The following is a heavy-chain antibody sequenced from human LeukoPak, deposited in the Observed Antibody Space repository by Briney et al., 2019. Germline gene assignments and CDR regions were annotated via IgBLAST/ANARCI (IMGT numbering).Heavy chain of an antibody. CDR2: ISWNSGSI. D-gene: IGHD2-15*01. CDR1: GFTFDDYA. CDR3: AKVAASYYGMDV. V-gene: IGHV3-9*01. J-gene: IGHJ6*02. Sequence: GGSLRLSCAASGFTFDDYAMHWVRQAPGKGLEWVSGISWNSGSIGYADSVKGRFTISRDNAKNSLYLQMNSLRAEDTALYYCAKVAASYYGMDVWGQGTTVTVSS.